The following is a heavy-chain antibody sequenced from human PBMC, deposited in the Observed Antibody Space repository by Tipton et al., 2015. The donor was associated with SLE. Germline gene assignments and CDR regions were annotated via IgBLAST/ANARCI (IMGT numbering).Heavy chain of an antibody. CDR3: ARVWGTGSRGVDY. Sequence: VKPSQTLSLTCAISGDSVSTNSAAWTWIRQSPSRGLEWLGRTYYRSKWYSDYAVSVKSRITINPDTSKNQLSLQLNSVTPEDTAVYYCARVWGTGSRGVDYWGQGTLVTVSS. V-gene: IGHV6-1*01. J-gene: IGHJ4*02. CDR1: GDSVSTNSAA. CDR2: TYYRSKWYS. D-gene: IGHD2-2*01.